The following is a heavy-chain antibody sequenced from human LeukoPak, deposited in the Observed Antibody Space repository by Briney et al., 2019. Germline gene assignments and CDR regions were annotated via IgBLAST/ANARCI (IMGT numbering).Heavy chain of an antibody. CDR3: ARDPSIMGATIYY. V-gene: IGHV3-30-3*01. J-gene: IGHJ4*02. D-gene: IGHD1-26*01. Sequence: PGGSLRLSCTASGFTFSSYAMHWVRQSPGKGLEWVAIISYDGSNKYSADSVKGRFTISRDNSKNTLYLQMNSLRAEDTAVYYCARDPSIMGATIYYWGQGTLVTVSS. CDR2: ISYDGSNK. CDR1: GFTFSSYA.